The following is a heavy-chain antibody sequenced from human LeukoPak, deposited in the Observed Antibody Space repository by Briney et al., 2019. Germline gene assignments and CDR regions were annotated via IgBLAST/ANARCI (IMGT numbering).Heavy chain of an antibody. CDR3: ARDPGPYYYDSSGYKGDAFDI. J-gene: IGHJ3*02. CDR2: ISYDGSNK. Sequence: GGSLRLSCAASGFTFSSYAMHWVRQAPGKGLEWVAVISYDGSNKYYADSVKGRFTISRDNSKNTLYLQMNSLRAEDTAVYYCARDPGPYYYDSSGYKGDAFDIWGQGTMVTVSS. V-gene: IGHV3-30*04. CDR1: GFTFSSYA. D-gene: IGHD3-22*01.